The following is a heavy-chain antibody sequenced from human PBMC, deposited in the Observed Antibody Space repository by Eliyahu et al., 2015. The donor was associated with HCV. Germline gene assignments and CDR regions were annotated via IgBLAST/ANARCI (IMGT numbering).Heavy chain of an antibody. CDR1: GGSISSYY. CDR2: IXYRGST. D-gene: IGHD6-19*01. CDR3: ASGGGGIAVAGTGGWFDP. J-gene: IGHJ5*02. V-gene: IGHV4-59*01. Sequence: QVQLQESGPGLVKPSETLSLTCTVSGGSISSYYWSWIRQPPGKGREWXGYIXYRGSTNSNPSLKSRVTISLDTSKNQFSLKLSSVTAADTAVYYCASGGGGIAVAGTGGWFDPWGQGTLVTVSS.